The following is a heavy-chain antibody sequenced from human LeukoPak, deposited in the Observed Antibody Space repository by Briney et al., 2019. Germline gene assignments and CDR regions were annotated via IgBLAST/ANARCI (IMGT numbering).Heavy chain of an antibody. D-gene: IGHD1-14*01. Sequence: PGGSLRLSCAASGFTFSSYAMSWVRQAPGKGLEWVANIKLDGSEKNYVDSVKGRFTISRDNAKNSLYLQMNSLTAEDTALYYCASNSPESAYRPLGYWGQGTLVTVSS. CDR3: ASNSPESAYRPLGY. CDR2: IKLDGSEK. V-gene: IGHV3-7*01. J-gene: IGHJ4*02. CDR1: GFTFSSYA.